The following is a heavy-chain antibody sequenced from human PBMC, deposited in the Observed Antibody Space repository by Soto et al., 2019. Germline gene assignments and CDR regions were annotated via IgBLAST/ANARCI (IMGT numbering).Heavy chain of an antibody. CDR1: GGTFSSYS. CDR3: ARDGGRHSGGIDY. CDR2: IIPIFGTA. Sequence: QVQLVQSGAEVKKPGSSVKVSCKASGGTFSSYSINWVRQAPRQGLEWMGEIIPIFGTANYAQKFQGRVTITAGESTSTASMDLSSLRPEDTGVYSCARDGGRHSGGIDYWGQGTLVTVSS. D-gene: IGHD1-26*01. J-gene: IGHJ4*02. V-gene: IGHV1-69*01.